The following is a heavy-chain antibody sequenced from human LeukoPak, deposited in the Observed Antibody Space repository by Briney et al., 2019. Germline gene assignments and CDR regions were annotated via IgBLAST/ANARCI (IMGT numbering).Heavy chain of an antibody. J-gene: IGHJ6*03. Sequence: SETLSLTCTVSGGSISSGGYYWSWIRQPPGKGLEWIGYIYYSGSTNYNPSLKSRVTISVDTSKNQFSLKLSSVTAADTAVYYCARVISSTSVDRDYYYYYYMDVWGKGTTVTVSS. CDR2: IYYSGST. D-gene: IGHD2-2*01. CDR3: ARVISSTSVDRDYYYYYYMDV. CDR1: GGSISSGGYY. V-gene: IGHV4-61*08.